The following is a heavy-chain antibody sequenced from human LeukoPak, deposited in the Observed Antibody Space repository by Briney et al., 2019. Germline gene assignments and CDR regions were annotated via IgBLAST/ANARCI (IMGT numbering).Heavy chain of an antibody. CDR1: GYTLTELP. V-gene: IGHV1-24*01. Sequence: ASVNVSCTVSGYTLTELPIHWVRQAPGKGLEWMGGFYPDDGETVYAQMFQGRVTMTEDTSSDTASMELSSLRSEDTAVYYCATGTSGSYYVGIVRPIDYWGQGTLVTVSS. CDR3: ATGTSGSYYVGIVRPIDY. CDR2: FYPDDGET. D-gene: IGHD1-26*01. J-gene: IGHJ4*02.